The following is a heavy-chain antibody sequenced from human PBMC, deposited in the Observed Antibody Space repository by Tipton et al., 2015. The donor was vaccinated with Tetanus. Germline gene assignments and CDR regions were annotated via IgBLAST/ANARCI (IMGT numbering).Heavy chain of an antibody. V-gene: IGHV4-61*01. J-gene: IGHJ3*01. Sequence: TLSLTCTVSGGSVSSGSYYWSWIRQPPGKGPEWIGYIYYSGSTNYNPSLKSRVTISADTSKNQFSLKLSSVTAADTAVYYCAREGYYDSGGYCYKGAFDLWGQGTMVAVSS. D-gene: IGHD3-22*01. CDR3: AREGYYDSGGYCYKGAFDL. CDR2: IYYSGST. CDR1: GGSVSSGSYY.